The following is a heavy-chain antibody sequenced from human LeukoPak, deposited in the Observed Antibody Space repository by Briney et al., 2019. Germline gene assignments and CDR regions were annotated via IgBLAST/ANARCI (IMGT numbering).Heavy chain of an antibody. Sequence: AXAKVSCKASGYTFTGYYMHWVRQAPGQGLEWMGRINPNSGGTNYAQKFQGRVTMTRDTSISTAYMELSRLRSDDTAVYYCARGSRTIYYDSSGVDYWGQGTLVTVSS. CDR3: ARGSRTIYYDSSGVDY. CDR2: INPNSGGT. CDR1: GYTFTGYY. J-gene: IGHJ4*02. V-gene: IGHV1-2*06. D-gene: IGHD3-22*01.